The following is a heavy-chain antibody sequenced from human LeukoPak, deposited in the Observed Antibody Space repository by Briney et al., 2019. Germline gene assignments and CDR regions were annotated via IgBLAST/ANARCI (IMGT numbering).Heavy chain of an antibody. J-gene: IGHJ4*02. CDR3: ATYYYGSGSRPE. CDR1: GGSISRSSYY. Sequence: WETLSLTCTVSGGSISRSSYYWGWIRRPPGKGLEWIGSIYYSGSAYYNPSLKSRVTISVDTSENQFSLKLSSVTAADTAVYYCATYYYGSGSRPEWGERPVVTVSS. D-gene: IGHD3-10*01. V-gene: IGHV4-39*01. CDR2: IYYSGSA.